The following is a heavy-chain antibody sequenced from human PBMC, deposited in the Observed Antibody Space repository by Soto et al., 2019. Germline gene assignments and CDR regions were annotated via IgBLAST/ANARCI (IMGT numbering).Heavy chain of an antibody. Sequence: EVQLVESGGGLVQPGGSLRLSCAASGFTFSSYSMNWVRQAPGKGLEWVSSISSSSSYIYYADSVRGRFTISRDNAKNSLYLHMTSLRAEDTAVYYCARAAPRGKDHIGVVIATADYFDYWGQGTLVTVSS. J-gene: IGHJ4*02. CDR3: ARAAPRGKDHIGVVIATADYFDY. CDR2: ISSSSSYI. D-gene: IGHD2-21*01. CDR1: GFTFSSYS. V-gene: IGHV3-21*01.